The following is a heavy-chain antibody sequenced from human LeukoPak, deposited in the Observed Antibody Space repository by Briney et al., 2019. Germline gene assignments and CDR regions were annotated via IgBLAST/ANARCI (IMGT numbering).Heavy chain of an antibody. D-gene: IGHD3-22*01. V-gene: IGHV4-59*01. CDR2: IYYSGST. CDR3: ASLHSSGYYDY. Sequence: SETLSLTCTVSGGSISSYYWSWIRQPPGKGLEWIGYIYYSGSTNYNPSLKSRATISVDTSKNQFSLKLSSVTAADTAVYYCASLHSSGYYDYWGQGTLVTVSS. CDR1: GGSISSYY. J-gene: IGHJ4*02.